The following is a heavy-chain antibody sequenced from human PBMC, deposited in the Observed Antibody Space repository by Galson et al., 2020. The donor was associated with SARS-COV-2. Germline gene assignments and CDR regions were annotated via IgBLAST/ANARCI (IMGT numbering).Heavy chain of an antibody. J-gene: IGHJ4*02. CDR3: AREGSIAAAGDAFDY. Sequence: SETLSLTCTVSGGSISSGSYYWSWIRQPAGKGLEWIGRIYTSGSTNYNPSLKSRVTISVDTSKNQFSLKLSSVTAADTAVYYCAREGSIAAAGDAFDYWGQGTLVTVSS. V-gene: IGHV4-61*02. CDR2: IYTSGST. CDR1: GGSISSGSYY. D-gene: IGHD6-13*01.